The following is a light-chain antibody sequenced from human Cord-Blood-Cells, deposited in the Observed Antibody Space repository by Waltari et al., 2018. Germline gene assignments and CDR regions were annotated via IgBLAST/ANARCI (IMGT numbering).Light chain of an antibody. CDR3: QQRSNWPPYT. CDR2: DAS. J-gene: IGKJ2*01. V-gene: IGKV3-11*01. CDR1: QSVSSY. Sequence: EIVLTQSPATLSLSPGERDTLSCRASQSVSSYLAWYQQKPGQAPRLLIYDASNRATRIPAMFSGSGSGTDFTLTISSLEPQDFAVYYCQQRSNWPPYTFGQGTKLEIK.